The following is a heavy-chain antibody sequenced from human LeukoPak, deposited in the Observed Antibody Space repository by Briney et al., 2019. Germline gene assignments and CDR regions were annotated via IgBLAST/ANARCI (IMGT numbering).Heavy chain of an antibody. J-gene: IGHJ3*02. CDR3: AREPYWVPSKPWAFDI. Sequence: SETLSLTCTVSGGSISSYYWSWIRQPAGKGLEWIGRIYTSGSTNYNPSLKSRVTMSVDTSKNQFSLKLSSVTAADTAVYYCAREPYWVPSKPWAFDIWGQGTMVTVSS. CDR2: IYTSGST. V-gene: IGHV4-4*07. D-gene: IGHD1-1*01. CDR1: GGSISSYY.